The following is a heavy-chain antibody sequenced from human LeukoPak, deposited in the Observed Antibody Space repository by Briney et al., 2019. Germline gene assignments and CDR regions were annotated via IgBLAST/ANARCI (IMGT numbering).Heavy chain of an antibody. J-gene: IGHJ6*02. CDR3: ASAFPWTTVTTILYGMDV. CDR1: GYTFTSYA. CDR2: INAGNGNT. V-gene: IGHV1-3*01. Sequence: ASVKASCKASGYTFTSYAMHWVRQAPGQRLEWMGWINAGNGNTKYSQKFQGRVTITRDTSASTAYMELSSLRSEDPAVYYCASAFPWTTVTTILYGMDVWGQGTTVTVSS. D-gene: IGHD4-11*01.